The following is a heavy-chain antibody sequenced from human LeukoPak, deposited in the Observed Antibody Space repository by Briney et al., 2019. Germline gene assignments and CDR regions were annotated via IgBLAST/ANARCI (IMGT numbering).Heavy chain of an antibody. J-gene: IGHJ4*02. V-gene: IGHV4-34*01. Sequence: SETLSLTCAVYGGSFSGYYWSWIRQPPGKGLEWIGEINHSGSTNYNPSLKSRVTISVDTSKNQFSLKLSSVTAADTAVYYCARGSGRSGCTSWGQGALVTVSS. CDR3: ARGSGRSGCTS. CDR1: GGSFSGYY. CDR2: INHSGST. D-gene: IGHD3-3*01.